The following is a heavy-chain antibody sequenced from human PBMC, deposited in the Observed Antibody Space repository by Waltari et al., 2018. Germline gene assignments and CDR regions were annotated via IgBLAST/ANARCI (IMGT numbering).Heavy chain of an antibody. Sequence: QVQLVQSGAEVKKPGSSVKVSCKASGGTFSSYAISWVRQAPGQGLEWMGGIIPIFGTANYAQKFQGRVTITADESTSTAYMELNSLRAEDTAVYYCARDRPLFYDSRDGYFDLWGRGTLVTVSS. CDR1: GGTFSSYA. J-gene: IGHJ2*01. V-gene: IGHV1-69*13. CDR3: ARDRPLFYDSRDGYFDL. D-gene: IGHD3-22*01. CDR2: IIPIFGTA.